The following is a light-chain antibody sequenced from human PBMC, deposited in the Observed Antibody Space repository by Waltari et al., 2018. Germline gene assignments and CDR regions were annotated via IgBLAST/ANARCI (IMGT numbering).Light chain of an antibody. J-gene: IGKJ1*01. Sequence: AIRITQSPSSLSASTGDRVTITCRASQGISNFLAWYQQKPGTAPKLLIYGASTLQRGVPSRFSGSGSGTDFTLTISRLEPEDFAVYYCQQYGTSPTWTFGQGTKVEIK. CDR3: QQYGTSPTWT. CDR2: GAS. CDR1: QGISNF. V-gene: IGKV1-8*01.